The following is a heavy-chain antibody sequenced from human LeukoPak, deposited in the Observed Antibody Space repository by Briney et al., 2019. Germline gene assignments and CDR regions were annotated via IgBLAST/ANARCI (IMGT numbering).Heavy chain of an antibody. J-gene: IGHJ3*02. Sequence: GGSLRLSCAASEFTFSSYDLSWVRQAPGRGLEWVSTITNSGSATYYTDSVRGRFTISRDNAKNSLYLQMNSLRAEDTAVYYCAVAYYYGSGDAFDIWGQGTKVTVSS. D-gene: IGHD3-10*01. V-gene: IGHV3-21*01. CDR3: AVAYYYGSGDAFDI. CDR2: ITNSGSAT. CDR1: EFTFSSYD.